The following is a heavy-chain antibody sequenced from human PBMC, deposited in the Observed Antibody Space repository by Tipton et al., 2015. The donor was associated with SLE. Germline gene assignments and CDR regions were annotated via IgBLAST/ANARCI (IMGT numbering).Heavy chain of an antibody. V-gene: IGHV3-7*01. D-gene: IGHD3-16*01. CDR3: VRDWGDNEDY. CDR1: GFTFSTYW. CDR2: INQNGSET. J-gene: IGHJ4*02. Sequence: SLRLSCAPSGFTFSTYWMTWVRQAPGKGLEWVANINQNGSETKYVDSVKGRFTISRDNAKNSLYLQMNSLGVEGTAVYYCVRDWGDNEDYWGQGTLVTVSS.